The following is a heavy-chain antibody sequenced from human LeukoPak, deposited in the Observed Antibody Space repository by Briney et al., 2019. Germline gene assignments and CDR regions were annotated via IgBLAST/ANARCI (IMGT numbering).Heavy chain of an antibody. Sequence: SETLSLTCTVSGGSISSYYWSWIRQPPGKGLEWIGYIYYSGSTNDNPSLKSRVTISVDTSKNQFSLKLSSVTAADTAVYYCARDRGDAMALDYWGQGTLVTVSS. V-gene: IGHV4-59*01. CDR2: IYYSGST. J-gene: IGHJ4*02. D-gene: IGHD5-18*01. CDR3: ARDRGDAMALDY. CDR1: GGSISSYY.